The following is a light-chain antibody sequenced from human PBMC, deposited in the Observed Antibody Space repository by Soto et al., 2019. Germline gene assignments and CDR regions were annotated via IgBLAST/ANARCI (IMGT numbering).Light chain of an antibody. V-gene: IGKV3-20*01. CDR2: GAS. Sequence: EIVLTQSPGTLSLSPGERATLSCRASQSVSRSFLAWYQQKPGQAPRLLIYGASSGATGIPDRFSGSGSGTGFTLTISRLETEDSALYSCQQNDTSPRTFGQGTKREI. CDR3: QQNDTSPRT. J-gene: IGKJ2*01. CDR1: QSVSRSF.